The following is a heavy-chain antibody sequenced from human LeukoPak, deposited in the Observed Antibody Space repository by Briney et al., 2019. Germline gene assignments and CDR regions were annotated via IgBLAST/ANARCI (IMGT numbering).Heavy chain of an antibody. CDR3: TRGDNT. CDR2: IYTSGNT. CDR1: GGSISSGSSY. Sequence: SQTLSLTCTVSGGSISSGSSYWSWIRQPAGKGLEWIGRIYTSGNTNYKPSLQSRVTISVDTAKNKLYLKLSSVTAADTAVYYCTRGDNTWGQGTLVTVSS. D-gene: IGHD2/OR15-2a*01. J-gene: IGHJ5*02. V-gene: IGHV4-61*02.